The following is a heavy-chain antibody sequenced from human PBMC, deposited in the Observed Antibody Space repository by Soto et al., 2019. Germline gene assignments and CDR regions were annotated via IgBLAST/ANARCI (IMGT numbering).Heavy chain of an antibody. Sequence: GGSLRLSCEVSGFRFSSYGVHWVRQAPGKGLEWVALISDDGRNTFYPDSVKGRFSISRDNSKNTAYLQMNSLRAEDTAVYYCAKDPRGNGDVTHYYNGMDVWGQGTTVTVSS. CDR1: GFRFSSYG. J-gene: IGHJ6*02. CDR2: ISDDGRNT. V-gene: IGHV3-30*18. D-gene: IGHD4-17*01. CDR3: AKDPRGNGDVTHYYNGMDV.